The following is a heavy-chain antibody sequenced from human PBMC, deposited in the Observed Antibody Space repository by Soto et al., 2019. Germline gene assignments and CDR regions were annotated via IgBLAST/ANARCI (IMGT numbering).Heavy chain of an antibody. D-gene: IGHD3-22*01. CDR2: IYYSGST. V-gene: IGHV4-39*01. Sequence: SETLSLTCIASGGSISSNINYWGWIRQPPGKGLEWIGSIYYSGSTYYNPSLKSRVTISVDTSKNQFSLKLSSVTAADTAVYYCARLKGYYYDSSGYLEGPYDVFDIWGQETMVTVSS. CDR1: GGSISSNINY. CDR3: ARLKGYYYDSSGYLEGPYDVFDI. J-gene: IGHJ3*02.